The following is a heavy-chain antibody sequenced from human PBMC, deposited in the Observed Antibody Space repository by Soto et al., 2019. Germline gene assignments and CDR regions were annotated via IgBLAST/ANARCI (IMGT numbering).Heavy chain of an antibody. D-gene: IGHD3-3*02. CDR1: GGTFRTSA. J-gene: IGHJ6*01. CDR3: ARDKDRQQLGGNYYYIMDV. Sequence: QVQLVQSGAEVKKPGSSVKVSCKTSGGTFRTSAISWVRQAPGQGLEWMGGIMPVFPTPDYAQKFQGRVTITADESTGTAYMELSSLRSEDTAVYYCARDKDRQQLGGNYYYIMDVWGQGTTVTVS. V-gene: IGHV1-69*12. CDR2: IMPVFPTP.